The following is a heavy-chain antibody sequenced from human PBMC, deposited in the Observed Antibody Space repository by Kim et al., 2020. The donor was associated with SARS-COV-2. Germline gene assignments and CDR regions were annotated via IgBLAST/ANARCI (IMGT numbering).Heavy chain of an antibody. J-gene: IGHJ4*02. Sequence: GTANYAQKFQGRVTITADESTSTAYMELSSLRSEDTAVYYCARREGGTEVWGQGTLVTVSS. CDR2: GTA. CDR3: ARREGGTEV. V-gene: IGHV1-69*01. D-gene: IGHD1-1*01.